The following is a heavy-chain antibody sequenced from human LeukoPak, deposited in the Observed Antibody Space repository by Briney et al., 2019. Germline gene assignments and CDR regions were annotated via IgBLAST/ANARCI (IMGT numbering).Heavy chain of an antibody. J-gene: IGHJ4*02. CDR1: GFTFSSYE. V-gene: IGHV3-48*03. CDR3: AKDITGYSSGWYDY. Sequence: GGSLRLSCAASGFTFSSYEMNWVRQAPGKGLEWVSYISSSGSTIYYADSVKGRFTISRDNSKNSLYLQMNSLRTEDTALYYCAKDITGYSSGWYDYWGQGTLVTVSS. CDR2: ISSSGSTI. D-gene: IGHD6-19*01.